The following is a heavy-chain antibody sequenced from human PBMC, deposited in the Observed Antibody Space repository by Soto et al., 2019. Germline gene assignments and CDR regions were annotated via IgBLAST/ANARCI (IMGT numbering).Heavy chain of an antibody. V-gene: IGHV3-43D*04. Sequence: EVQLVESGGVVVQPGESLRLSCAASGFTFDDYAMHWVRQAPGKGLEWVSLISWDGGSTYYADSVKGRFTISRDNSKNSLYLQKNRLRGEDTAWYYCAKTRGSPDVFYFDLWGRGTLVTVSS. J-gene: IGHJ2*01. CDR1: GFTFDDYA. CDR2: ISWDGGST. D-gene: IGHD3-10*01. CDR3: AKTRGSPDVFYFDL.